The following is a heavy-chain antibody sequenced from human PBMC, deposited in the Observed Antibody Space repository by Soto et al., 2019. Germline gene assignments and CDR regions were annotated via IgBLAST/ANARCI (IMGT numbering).Heavy chain of an antibody. V-gene: IGHV3-21*01. CDR3: ARARGFVGRYPYPAFDI. CDR2: ISSSSSYI. D-gene: IGHD3-3*01. J-gene: IGHJ3*02. Sequence: GGSLRLSCAASGFTFSSYSMNWVRQAPGKGLEWVSSISSSSSYIYYADSMKGRFTISRDNAKNSLYLQMNSLRAEDTAVYYCARARGFVGRYPYPAFDIWGQGTMVTVSS. CDR1: GFTFSSYS.